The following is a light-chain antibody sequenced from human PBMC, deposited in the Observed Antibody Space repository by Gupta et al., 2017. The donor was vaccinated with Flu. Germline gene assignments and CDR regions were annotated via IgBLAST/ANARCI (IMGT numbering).Light chain of an antibody. CDR2: QDN. CDR3: QAWDSSVV. CDR1: KLGDKY. V-gene: IGLV3-1*01. Sequence: SYELTQPPSVSVSPRQTASITCSGDKLGDKYVCWYQQKSGQSPVLIMYQDNKRPSGIPERFSGSNSGNTATLTISGTQAMDEADYYCQAWDSSVVFGGGTKLTVL. J-gene: IGLJ2*01.